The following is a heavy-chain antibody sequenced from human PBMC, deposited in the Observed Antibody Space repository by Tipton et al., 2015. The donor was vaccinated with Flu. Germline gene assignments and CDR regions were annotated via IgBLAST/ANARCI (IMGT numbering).Heavy chain of an antibody. J-gene: IGHJ4*02. CDR2: INHSGST. D-gene: IGHD3-10*01. V-gene: IGHV4-34*01. CDR1: GGSFSTYS. CDR3: SRSTYYYGSGTSDY. Sequence: TLSLTCAVYGGSFSTYSWTWIRQPPGKGLEWIGEINHSGSTNYNPSLKSRVTISVDTSKNQFSLRLSSVTAADTAVYYCSRSTYYYGSGTSDYWGQGTLVTVSS.